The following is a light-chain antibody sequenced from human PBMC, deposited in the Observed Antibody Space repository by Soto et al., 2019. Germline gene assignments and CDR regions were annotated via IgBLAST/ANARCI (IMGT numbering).Light chain of an antibody. Sequence: EVVLTQSPATLSLSPLDRAPLXCRASQSVSSHFAWYQQKSGQAPRLLIYDASKRATGIPARFSGSGSGTDFTLTISSLEPEDFAVYYCQQRSNWPTFGQGTRLEIK. CDR3: QQRSNWPT. V-gene: IGKV3-11*01. J-gene: IGKJ5*01. CDR2: DAS. CDR1: QSVSSH.